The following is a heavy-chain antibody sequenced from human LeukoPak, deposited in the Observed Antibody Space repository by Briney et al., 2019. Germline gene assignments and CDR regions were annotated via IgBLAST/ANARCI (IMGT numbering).Heavy chain of an antibody. Sequence: KPSETLSLTCTVSGASISSSSYYWGWLRQPPGKGLEWIGTLYYRESTYYNPSLQSRVTISVDSSKNRFSLRLSSVTAADTAVYYCASGQAYYFDCWGLGALVTVSS. V-gene: IGHV4-39*01. CDR1: GASISSSSYY. CDR3: ASGQAYYFDC. CDR2: LYYREST. J-gene: IGHJ4*02.